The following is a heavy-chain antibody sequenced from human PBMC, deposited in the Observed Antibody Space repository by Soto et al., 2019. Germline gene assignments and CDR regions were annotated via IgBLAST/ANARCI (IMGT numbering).Heavy chain of an antibody. D-gene: IGHD2-15*01. V-gene: IGHV3-23*01. CDR3: AKDIVVVVAATQFDY. Sequence: EVQLLESGGGLVQPGGSLRLSCAASGFTFSSYAMSWVRQAPGKGLEWVSAISGSGGSTYYADSVKGRFTISRDNSENTLYLQMNSLRAEDTAVYYCAKDIVVVVAATQFDYWGQGTLVTVSS. J-gene: IGHJ4*02. CDR1: GFTFSSYA. CDR2: ISGSGGST.